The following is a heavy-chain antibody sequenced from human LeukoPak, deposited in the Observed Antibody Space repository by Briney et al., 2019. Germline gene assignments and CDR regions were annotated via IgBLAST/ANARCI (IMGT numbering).Heavy chain of an antibody. CDR3: ARDRIAVVPAAYMDDAFDI. V-gene: IGHV3-21*01. D-gene: IGHD2-2*01. J-gene: IGHJ3*02. Sequence: PGGSLRLSCAASGFTFSSYSMNWVRQAPGKGLEWVSSISSSSSYIYYADSVKGRFAISRDNAKNSLYLQMNSLRAEDTAVYYCARDRIAVVPAAYMDDAFDIWGQGTMVTVSS. CDR1: GFTFSSYS. CDR2: ISSSSSYI.